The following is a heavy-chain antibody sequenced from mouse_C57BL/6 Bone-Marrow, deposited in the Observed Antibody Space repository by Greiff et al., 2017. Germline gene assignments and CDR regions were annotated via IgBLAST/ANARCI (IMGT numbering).Heavy chain of an antibody. V-gene: IGHV1-15*01. D-gene: IGHD1-1*01. J-gene: IGHJ1*03. CDR2: IDPETGGT. CDR3: TRTTTVVHWYFDV. CDR1: GYTFTDYE. Sequence: VQLQQSGAELVRPGASVTLSCKASGYTFTDYEMHWVKQTPVHGLEWIGAIDPETGGTAYNQKFKGKAILTADKSSSTAYMELRSLTSEDSAVYYCTRTTTVVHWYFDVWGTGTTVTVSS.